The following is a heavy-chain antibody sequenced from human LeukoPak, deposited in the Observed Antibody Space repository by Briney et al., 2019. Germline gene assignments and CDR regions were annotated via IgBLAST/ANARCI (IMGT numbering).Heavy chain of an antibody. CDR3: ARDPPVYYESSGYEPTYLFEY. Sequence: ASVNVSCKASGYSFTSYYMHWVPQPPGQGREWLGLINPSGGGTTYAHKFQGRITLTRDRSTSTVYMELSSLRSDDTAVYYCARDPPVYYESSGYEPTYLFEYWGQGTLVTVSS. CDR1: GYSFTSYY. D-gene: IGHD3-22*01. J-gene: IGHJ4*02. V-gene: IGHV1-46*01. CDR2: INPSGGGT.